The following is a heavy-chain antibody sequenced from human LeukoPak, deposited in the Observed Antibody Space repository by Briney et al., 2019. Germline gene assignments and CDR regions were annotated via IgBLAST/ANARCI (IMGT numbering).Heavy chain of an antibody. V-gene: IGHV4-34*01. CDR1: GGSFSGYY. CDR2: INHSGST. D-gene: IGHD3-3*01. CDR3: ARGRGKIFGVVIRHYFDY. J-gene: IGHJ4*02. Sequence: SDTMSLTCAVYGGSFSGYYWSWIRQPPGKGLEWIGEINHSGSTNYNPSLKSRVTITVDTSKNLFSLKLSSVTAADTAVYYCARGRGKIFGVVIRHYFDYWGQGTLVTVSS.